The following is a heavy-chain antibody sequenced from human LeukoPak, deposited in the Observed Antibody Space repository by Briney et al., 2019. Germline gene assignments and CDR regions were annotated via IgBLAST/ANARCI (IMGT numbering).Heavy chain of an antibody. CDR1: GYTFTDYY. CDR3: AREILAAAGRGYHYDMDV. V-gene: IGHV1-2*02. D-gene: IGHD6-13*01. J-gene: IGHJ6*02. CDR2: INPNSGGT. Sequence: ASVKASCKASGYTFTDYYVHWVRQGPGQGLEWMGWINPNSGGTKYAQKFQGRVTMTRDTSISTAYMEMSRLTSDDTAVYYCAREILAAAGRGYHYDMDVWGQGTTVTVSS.